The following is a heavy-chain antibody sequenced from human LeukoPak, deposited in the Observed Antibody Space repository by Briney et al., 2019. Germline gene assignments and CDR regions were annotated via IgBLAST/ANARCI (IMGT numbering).Heavy chain of an antibody. D-gene: IGHD3-22*01. CDR3: ARGTMMVGP. Sequence: SETLSLTCTVSGGPIRSHYWSWIRQPPGKGLEWIGYIYYSGSTNYNPSLKGRVTISVDTSKNQFSLKLSSVTAADTAVYYCARGTMMVGPWGQGTLVTVSS. J-gene: IGHJ5*02. CDR2: IYYSGST. V-gene: IGHV4-59*11. CDR1: GGPIRSHY.